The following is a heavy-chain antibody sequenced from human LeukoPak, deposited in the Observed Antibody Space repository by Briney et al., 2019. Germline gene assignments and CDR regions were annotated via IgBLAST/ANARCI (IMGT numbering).Heavy chain of an antibody. D-gene: IGHD3-9*01. Sequence: PSQTLSLTCAVYGGSFSGYYWSWLRYPPGKGLEWIGVINHSGSTNYNPSLKSRVTISVDTSKNQFSLKLSSVTAADTAVYYCARTPMYYDILTGYYDGMDVWGQGTTVTVSS. J-gene: IGHJ6*02. CDR3: ARTPMYYDILTGYYDGMDV. CDR1: GGSFSGYY. CDR2: INHSGST. V-gene: IGHV4-34*01.